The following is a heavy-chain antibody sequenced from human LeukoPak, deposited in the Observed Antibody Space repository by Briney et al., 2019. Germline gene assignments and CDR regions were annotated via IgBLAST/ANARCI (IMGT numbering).Heavy chain of an antibody. D-gene: IGHD6-19*01. CDR2: IIPIFGTA. V-gene: IGHV1-18*04. J-gene: IGHJ5*02. CDR1: GYTFTGYF. Sequence: ASVKVSCKASGYTFTGYFIQWVRQAPGQGLEWMGGIIPIFGTANYAQKLQGRVTMTTDTSTSTAYMELRSLRSDDTAVYYCARDRAAVATNWFDPWGQGTLVTVSS. CDR3: ARDRAAVATNWFDP.